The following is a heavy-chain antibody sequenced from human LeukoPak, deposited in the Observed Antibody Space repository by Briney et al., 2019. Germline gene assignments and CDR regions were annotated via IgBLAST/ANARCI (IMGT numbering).Heavy chain of an antibody. CDR3: ARDGSLDY. Sequence: GASVKVSCKASGYTFTDYYMHWLRQAPGQGLEWMGWINPNSGGTKYAQKFEGRVTMTRDTSISMAYMDLSSLRSGDTAVYYCARDGSLDYWGQGTLVTVSS. CDR2: INPNSGGT. CDR1: GYTFTDYY. V-gene: IGHV1-2*02. J-gene: IGHJ4*02. D-gene: IGHD1-26*01.